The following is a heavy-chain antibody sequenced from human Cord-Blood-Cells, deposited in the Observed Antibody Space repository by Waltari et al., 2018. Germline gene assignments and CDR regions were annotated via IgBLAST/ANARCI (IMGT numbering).Heavy chain of an antibody. V-gene: IGHV4-34*01. CDR1: GGSFSGYY. Sequence: QVQLQQWGAGLLKPSETLSLTCAVYGGSFSGYYWSWIRQPPGKGLEWIGEINHSGSPNYNPSLQSRVTISVDTSKNQFSLKLSSVTAADTAVYYCARGLQLLWFGEFDYWGQGTLVTVSS. J-gene: IGHJ4*02. D-gene: IGHD3-10*01. CDR3: ARGLQLLWFGEFDY. CDR2: INHSGSP.